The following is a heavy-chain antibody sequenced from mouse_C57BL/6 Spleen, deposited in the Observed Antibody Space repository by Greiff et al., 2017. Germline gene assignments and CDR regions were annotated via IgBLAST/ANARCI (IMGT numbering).Heavy chain of an antibody. D-gene: IGHD1-1*01. J-gene: IGHJ3*01. V-gene: IGHV1-42*01. CDR1: GYSFTGYY. Sequence: EVKLQESGPELVKPGASVKISCKASGYSFTGYYMNWVKQSPEKSLEWIGEINPSTGGTTYNQKFKAKATLTVDKSSSTAYMQLKSLTSEDSAVYYCARHYCGSIPFAYWGQGTLVTVSA. CDR3: ARHYCGSIPFAY. CDR2: INPSTGGT.